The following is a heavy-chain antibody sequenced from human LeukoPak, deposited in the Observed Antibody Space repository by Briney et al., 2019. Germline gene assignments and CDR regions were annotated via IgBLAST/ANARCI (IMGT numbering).Heavy chain of an antibody. V-gene: IGHV1-3*01. D-gene: IGHD3-22*01. CDR3: ASPGPTYYYDSSGYYAFDI. CDR2: INAGNGNT. Sequence: GASVKVSCKASGYTFTSYAMHWVRQAPGQRLEWMGWINAGNGNTKYSQKFQGRVTITRDTSASTAYMELSSLRSEDTAVYYCASPGPTYYYDSSGYYAFDIWGQGTMVTVSS. CDR1: GYTFTSYA. J-gene: IGHJ3*02.